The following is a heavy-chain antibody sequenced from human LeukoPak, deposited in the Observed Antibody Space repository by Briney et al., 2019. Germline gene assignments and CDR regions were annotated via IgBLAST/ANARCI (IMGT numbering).Heavy chain of an antibody. CDR1: GFTFSSYG. D-gene: IGHD6-13*01. CDR2: ISYDGSNK. CDR3: AKDLAAAGVDY. V-gene: IGHV3-30*18. Sequence: GRSLRLSCAASGFTFSSYGMHWVRQAPGKGLEWVAVISYDGSNKYYADSVKGRFTISRDNSKNTLYLQMNSLRAEDTAVYYCAKDLAAAGVDYWGQGTQVTVSS. J-gene: IGHJ4*02.